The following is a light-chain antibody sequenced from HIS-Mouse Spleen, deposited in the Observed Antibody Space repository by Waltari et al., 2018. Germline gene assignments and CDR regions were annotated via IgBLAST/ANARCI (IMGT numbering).Light chain of an antibody. CDR1: KLGAKY. CDR3: QAWDSSTAV. J-gene: IGLJ2*01. Sequence: SYELTQPPSVSVSPGQTASITCSGDKLGAKYACWYQQKPGQSPVLVIYQDSKRPSGIPDRFSGSNSGNTATLTISGTRAMDEADYYCQAWDSSTAVFGGGTKLTVL. V-gene: IGLV3-1*01. CDR2: QDS.